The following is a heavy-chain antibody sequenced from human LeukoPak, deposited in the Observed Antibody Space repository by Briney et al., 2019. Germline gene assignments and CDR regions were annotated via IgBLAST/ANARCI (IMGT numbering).Heavy chain of an antibody. D-gene: IGHD4-17*01. CDR3: TRTYDCGDYFAFDI. J-gene: IGHJ3*02. Sequence: PGGSLRLSCAASGFTFSGSAMHWVRQASGKGLEWVGRIRSKPNSYATAYAASVKGRFTISRDDSKDTAYLQMNSLKTEDTAVYYCTRTYDCGDYFAFDIWGQGTMVTVSS. CDR2: IRSKPNSYAT. V-gene: IGHV3-73*01. CDR1: GFTFSGSA.